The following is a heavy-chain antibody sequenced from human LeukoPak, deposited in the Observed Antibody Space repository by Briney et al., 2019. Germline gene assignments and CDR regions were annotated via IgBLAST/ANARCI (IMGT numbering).Heavy chain of an antibody. V-gene: IGHV4-30-4*08. CDR1: GGSISSGDYY. J-gene: IGHJ4*02. Sequence: PSETLSLTCTVSGGSISSGDYYWSWIRQPPGKGLEWIGYIYYSGSTYYNPSLKSRVTISVDTSKNQFSLKLSSVTAADMAVYYCASLGDENWGSEIDYWGQGTLVTVSS. D-gene: IGHD7-27*01. CDR2: IYYSGST. CDR3: ASLGDENWGSEIDY.